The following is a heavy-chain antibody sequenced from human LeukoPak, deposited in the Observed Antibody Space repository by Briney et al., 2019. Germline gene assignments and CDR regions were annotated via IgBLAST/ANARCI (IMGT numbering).Heavy chain of an antibody. CDR1: GYTFTGYY. CDR2: INPNSGGT. V-gene: IGHV1-2*02. D-gene: IGHD6-19*01. Sequence: ASVKVSCEASGYTFTGYYMHWVRQAPGQGLEWMGWINPNSGGTNYAQKFQGRVTMTRDTSISTAYMELSRLRSDDTAVYYCARASVAGTGSDYSGQGTLVTVSS. J-gene: IGHJ4*02. CDR3: ARASVAGTGSDY.